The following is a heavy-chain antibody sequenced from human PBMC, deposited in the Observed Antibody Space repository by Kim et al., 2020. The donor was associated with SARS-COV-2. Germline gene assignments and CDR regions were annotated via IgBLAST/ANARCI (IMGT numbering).Heavy chain of an antibody. CDR1: GFIFSDYD. CDR3: ARGGIQVAGIDNFDY. V-gene: IGHV3-13*01. Sequence: GGSLRLSCAASGFIFSDYDMHWVRLIRGRGLEWVSAIGIRHDTHFSASVKGRFTISRENAKNSLYLQMNSLGAGDTAVYYCARGGIQVAGIDNFDYLGQGTLGTVSS. D-gene: IGHD6-19*01. J-gene: IGHJ4*02. CDR2: IGIRHDT.